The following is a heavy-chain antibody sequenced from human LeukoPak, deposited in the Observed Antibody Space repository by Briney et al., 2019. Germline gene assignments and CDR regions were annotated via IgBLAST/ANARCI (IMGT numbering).Heavy chain of an antibody. CDR2: VNPISGGT. V-gene: IGHV1-2*02. Sequence: GASVNVSCKASGYTFTDCYIHWVRQAPGQGLEWVGWVNPISGGTNSAQKFQGRVTMARDTSISTAYMELSRLTSDDTAVYYCARGRGSGYHDYWGQGTLVTVSS. D-gene: IGHD3-10*01. CDR1: GYTFTDCY. CDR3: ARGRGSGYHDY. J-gene: IGHJ4*02.